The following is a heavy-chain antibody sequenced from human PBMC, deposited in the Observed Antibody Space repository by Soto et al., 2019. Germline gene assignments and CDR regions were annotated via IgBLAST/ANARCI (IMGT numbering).Heavy chain of an antibody. Sequence: ASVKVSCKAPGSNFTNYGISRVRQSPGEGLEWMGWISGYNGNTNYAQKLQGRVTMTTHTSTSTAYMELRNLISDDTAVYYCARLLKGSDGTENWFDPWGQGILVTVSS. CDR3: ARLLKGSDGTENWFDP. J-gene: IGHJ5*02. CDR1: GSNFTNYG. V-gene: IGHV1-18*01. CDR2: ISGYNGNT. D-gene: IGHD6-13*01.